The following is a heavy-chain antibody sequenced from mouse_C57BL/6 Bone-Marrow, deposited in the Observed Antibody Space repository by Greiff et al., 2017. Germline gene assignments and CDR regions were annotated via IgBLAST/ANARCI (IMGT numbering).Heavy chain of an antibody. CDR2: IDPEDGDT. Sequence: VQLQQSGAELVRPGASVKLSCTASGFNIKDYYMHWVKQRPEQGLEWIGRIDPEDGDTEYAPKFQGKATMTADTSSNTAYLQLSSLTSEDTAVYYCTTGAYDGSSKYYYAMDYWGQGTSVTVSS. J-gene: IGHJ4*01. V-gene: IGHV14-1*01. D-gene: IGHD1-1*01. CDR3: TTGAYDGSSKYYYAMDY. CDR1: GFNIKDYY.